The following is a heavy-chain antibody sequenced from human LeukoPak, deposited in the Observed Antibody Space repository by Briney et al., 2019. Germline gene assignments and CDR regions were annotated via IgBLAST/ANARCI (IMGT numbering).Heavy chain of an antibody. V-gene: IGHV3-30*03. D-gene: IGHD3-22*01. CDR3: ATDYYDSSGAYTVDY. Sequence: GGSLRLSCAASGFTFSSYGMHWVRQAPGKGLEWVAVISYDGSKQYYADSVKGRFTISRDNSKNTLYLQMNSLRAEDTAIYYCATDYYDSSGAYTVDYWGQGTLVTVSS. J-gene: IGHJ4*02. CDR2: ISYDGSKQ. CDR1: GFTFSSYG.